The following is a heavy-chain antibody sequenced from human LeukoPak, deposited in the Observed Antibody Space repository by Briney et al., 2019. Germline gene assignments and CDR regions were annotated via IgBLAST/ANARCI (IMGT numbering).Heavy chain of an antibody. CDR1: WFTFSFYS. D-gene: IGHD2-2*01. CDR2: LNGSGNR. V-gene: IGHV3-21*05. CDR3: ASSQSTWSLTSCYGRDP. Sequence: GGPVRHSDGASWFTFSFYSKMGVPPAPGKGREGFAYLNGSGNRYYADSVQRPFTKSRDNTKNSLYLQMTSLRAEDTAGYDCASSQSTWSLTSCYGRDPWGQGTLVTVSS. J-gene: IGHJ5*02.